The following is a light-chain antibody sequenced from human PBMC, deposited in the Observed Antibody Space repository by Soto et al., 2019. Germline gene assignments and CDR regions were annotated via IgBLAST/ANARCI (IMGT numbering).Light chain of an antibody. V-gene: IGKV1-5*01. CDR2: DAS. Sequence: DIPMTQSPSTLSASVGDRITISCRASQSISNRLAWYQQKPGKAPKVLIYDASNLESGVPSRFSGSGSGTEFMLTINSLQPDDFATYYCQHYGGMLAFGQGTKVEIK. J-gene: IGKJ1*01. CDR3: QHYGGMLA. CDR1: QSISNR.